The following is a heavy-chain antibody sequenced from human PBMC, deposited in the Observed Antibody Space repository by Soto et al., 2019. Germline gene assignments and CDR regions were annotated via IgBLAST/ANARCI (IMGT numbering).Heavy chain of an antibody. D-gene: IGHD6-19*01. CDR3: TRLGSGLDY. J-gene: IGHJ4*02. CDR2: IFPSDSDT. CDR1: VYSFTNSW. Sequence: PGESLKISCKGSVYSFTNSWIAWVRQMPGEGLEWMGIIFPSDSDTRYSPSFQGQVTISADKSINTASLQWSSLKASDTAMYYCTRLGSGLDYWGQGTLVTVS. V-gene: IGHV5-51*01.